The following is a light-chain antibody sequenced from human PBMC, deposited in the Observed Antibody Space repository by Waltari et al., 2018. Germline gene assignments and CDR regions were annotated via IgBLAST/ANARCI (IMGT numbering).Light chain of an antibody. CDR3: NSRDSSGNLYV. V-gene: IGLV3-19*01. J-gene: IGLJ1*01. CDR2: GKN. CDR1: SLRSYY. Sequence: SSELTQDPAVSVPLGQTVRITCQGDSLRSYYASWYQQKQGQAPVLVIYGKNNRPSGIPDRFSGSSSGNTASLTITGAQAEDEADYYCNSRDSSGNLYVFGTGTKVTVL.